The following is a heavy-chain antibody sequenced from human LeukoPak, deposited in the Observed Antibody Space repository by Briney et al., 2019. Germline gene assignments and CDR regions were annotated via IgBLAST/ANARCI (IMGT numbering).Heavy chain of an antibody. CDR3: ARDPGPEDNWFDP. CDR1: GFIFSISG. J-gene: IGHJ5*02. Sequence: RGSLRLSCVASGFIFSISGMHSVRPGPGKGREWVAVISYDGSDKCYADSVKGRFSISRDNSKKTLYLQMNSLRAEDTAVYYCARDPGPEDNWFDPWGQGTLVTVSS. CDR2: ISYDGSDK. V-gene: IGHV3-30*03. D-gene: IGHD1-14*01.